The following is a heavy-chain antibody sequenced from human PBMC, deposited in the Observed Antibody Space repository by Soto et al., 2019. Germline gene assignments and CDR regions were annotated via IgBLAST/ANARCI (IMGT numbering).Heavy chain of an antibody. CDR1: GDSVSSNSAA. Sequence: PSQTLSLTCAISGDSVSSNSAAWNWIRQSPSRGLEWLGRTYYRSKWYNDYAVSVKSRITINPDTSKNQFSLQLDSVTPEDTAVYYCAKTSIAARPRWFDPWGQGTLVTVS. J-gene: IGHJ5*02. V-gene: IGHV6-1*01. D-gene: IGHD6-6*01. CDR2: TYYRSKWYN. CDR3: AKTSIAARPRWFDP.